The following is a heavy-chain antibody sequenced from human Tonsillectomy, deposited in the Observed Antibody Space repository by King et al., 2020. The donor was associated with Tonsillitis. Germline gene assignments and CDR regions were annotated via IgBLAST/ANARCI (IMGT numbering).Heavy chain of an antibody. CDR3: ARWARDSSSPRNWFDP. Sequence: QLQESGPGLVEPSETLSLTCTVSGGSISSYYWSWIRQPAGKGLEWIGRIYTSGSTNYNPSLKSRVTMSVDTSKNQFSLKLSSVTAADTAVYYCARWARDSSSPRNWFDPWGQGTLVTVSS. V-gene: IGHV4-4*07. CDR1: GGSISSYY. CDR2: IYTSGST. D-gene: IGHD6-6*01. J-gene: IGHJ5*02.